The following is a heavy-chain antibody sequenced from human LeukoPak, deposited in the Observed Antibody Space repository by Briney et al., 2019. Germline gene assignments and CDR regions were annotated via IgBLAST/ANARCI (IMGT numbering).Heavy chain of an antibody. J-gene: IGHJ4*02. CDR3: AREYRYFDWLLHI. V-gene: IGHV3-11*04. CDR1: GFTFSDYY. Sequence: PGGSLRLSCAASGFTFSDYYMSWIRQAPGKGLEWVSYISSSGSTIYYADSVKGRFTISRDNAKNSLYLQMNSLRAEDTAVYYCAREYRYFDWLLHIWGQGTLVTVSS. CDR2: ISSSGSTI. D-gene: IGHD3-9*01.